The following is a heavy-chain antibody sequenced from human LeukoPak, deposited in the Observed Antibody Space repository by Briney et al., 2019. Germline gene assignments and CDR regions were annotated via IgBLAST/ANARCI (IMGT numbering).Heavy chain of an antibody. Sequence: GGSLRLSRAASGFTVSSYAMTWVRQAPGKGLEWVSAIGYSAGDTYYADSVKGRFTISRDNSMNTLYLQMSSLRADDTALYYCAKDGDGHHHGVDHWGQGTLVTVSS. V-gene: IGHV3-23*01. CDR3: AKDGDGHHHGVDH. J-gene: IGHJ4*02. D-gene: IGHD4-17*01. CDR1: GFTVSSYA. CDR2: IGYSAGDT.